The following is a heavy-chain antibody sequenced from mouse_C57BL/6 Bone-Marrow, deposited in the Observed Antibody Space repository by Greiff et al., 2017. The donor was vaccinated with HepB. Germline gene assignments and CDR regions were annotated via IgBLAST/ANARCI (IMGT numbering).Heavy chain of an antibody. CDR1: GYTFTSYW. CDR3: ARWFITTVVAYYFDY. D-gene: IGHD1-1*01. Sequence: QVQLQQPGAELVKPGASVKMSCKASGYTFTSYWITWVKQRPGQGLEWIGDIYPGSGSTNYNEKFKSKATLTVDTSSSTAYMQLSSLTSEDSAVYYCARWFITTVVAYYFDYWGQGTTLTVSS. V-gene: IGHV1-55*01. CDR2: IYPGSGST. J-gene: IGHJ2*01.